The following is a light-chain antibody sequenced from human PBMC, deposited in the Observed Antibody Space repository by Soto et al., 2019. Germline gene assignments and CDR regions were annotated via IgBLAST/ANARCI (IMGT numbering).Light chain of an antibody. J-gene: IGKJ2*01. CDR1: QSISVY. CDR3: QNCFTVPYT. V-gene: IGKV1-39*01. Sequence: DIQMTQSPSSLSASVGDRVTITCRASQSISVYLSWFQQKPGKAPKLLIHGASRLQSGVPSRFSGSGSGTDFTLTISGLQPEDIGTYYCQNCFTVPYTFGQGTKVDI. CDR2: GAS.